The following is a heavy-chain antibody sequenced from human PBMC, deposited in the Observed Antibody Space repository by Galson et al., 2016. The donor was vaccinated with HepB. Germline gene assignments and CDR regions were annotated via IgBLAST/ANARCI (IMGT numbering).Heavy chain of an antibody. Sequence: QSGAEVKKPGESLKISCKGSGSSFTSYWSGWVRQMPGKGLEWMGIIYPGDSDTRYSPSFQGQVTISADKSISTAYLQWSSLKASDTAMYYCARHRRYSSSHQKWGLDAFDIWGQGTMFTVSS. CDR1: GSSFTSYW. CDR2: IYPGDSDT. D-gene: IGHD6-13*01. CDR3: ARHRRYSSSHQKWGLDAFDI. V-gene: IGHV5-51*01. J-gene: IGHJ3*02.